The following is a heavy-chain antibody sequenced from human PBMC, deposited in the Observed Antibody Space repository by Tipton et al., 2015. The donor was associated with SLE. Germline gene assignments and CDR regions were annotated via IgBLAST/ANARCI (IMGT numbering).Heavy chain of an antibody. CDR3: ARVHGDCLHDAFDI. J-gene: IGHJ3*02. CDR2: ISYRGTPI. D-gene: IGHD2-21*02. V-gene: IGHV3-48*04. CDR1: RLSISNNW. Sequence: SLRLSCAVSRLSISNNWMSWVRQAPGKGLEWVSQISYRGTPIYYADSVKGRFTISRDNAKSSLYLEMKSLRAEDTAVYYCARVHGDCLHDAFDIWSHGTMVTVFS.